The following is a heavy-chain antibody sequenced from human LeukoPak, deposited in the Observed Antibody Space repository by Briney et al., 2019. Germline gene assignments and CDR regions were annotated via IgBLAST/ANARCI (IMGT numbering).Heavy chain of an antibody. D-gene: IGHD3-22*01. CDR2: ISGSGGGT. CDR3: AKRGVVIRVILVGFHKEAYYFDS. J-gene: IGHJ4*02. CDR1: GLSLSNYG. V-gene: IGHV3-23*01. Sequence: GGSLRLSCAVSGLSLSNYGMSWASQAPGKGLEWVAGISGSGGGTNYADSVKGRLTISRDNPKNTRYLQMNGLRAEDTAVYFCAKRGVVIRVILVGFHKEAYYFDSWGQGALVTVSS.